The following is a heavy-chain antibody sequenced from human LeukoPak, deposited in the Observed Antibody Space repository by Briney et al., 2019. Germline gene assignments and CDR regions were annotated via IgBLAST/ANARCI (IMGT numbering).Heavy chain of an antibody. V-gene: IGHV4-4*09. Sequence: PSETLSLTCTVSGGSISSYYWSWIRQPPGKGLEWIGYIYTSGSTNYNPSLKSRVTISVDTSKNQFSLKLSSVTAADTAVYYCARSDGYNYREFSYWGQGARVTV. CDR3: ARSDGYNYREFSY. J-gene: IGHJ4*02. CDR1: GGSISSYY. D-gene: IGHD5-24*01. CDR2: IYTSGST.